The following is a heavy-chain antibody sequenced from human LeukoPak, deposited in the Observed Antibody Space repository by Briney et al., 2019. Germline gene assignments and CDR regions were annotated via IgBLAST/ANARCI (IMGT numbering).Heavy chain of an antibody. CDR1: GGSISSGDYY. V-gene: IGHV4-31*03. D-gene: IGHD3-22*01. CDR3: ASTPYDSSGYYHEPFDY. CDR2: IYYSGNT. Sequence: SETLSLTCSASGGSISSGDYYWSWIRQHPGKGLEWIGYIYYSGNTYYNPSLKSRVTISVDTSKNQFSLRLISVTAADTAVYYCASTPYDSSGYYHEPFDYWGQGTLVTVSS. J-gene: IGHJ4*02.